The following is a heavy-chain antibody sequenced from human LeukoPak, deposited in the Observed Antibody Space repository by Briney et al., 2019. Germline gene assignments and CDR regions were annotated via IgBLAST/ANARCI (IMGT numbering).Heavy chain of an antibody. CDR1: GYTFSTYP. CDR2: ISAYNGNT. J-gene: IGHJ6*02. V-gene: IGHV1-18*01. Sequence: ASVKVSCKASGYTFSTYPMNWVRQAPGQGLEWMGWISAYNGNTNYAQKLQGRVTMTTDTSTSTAYMELRSLRSEDTAVYYCARTVEGASSPEYYYYYGMDVWGQGTTVTVSS. D-gene: IGHD2-2*01. CDR3: ARTVEGASSPEYYYYYGMDV.